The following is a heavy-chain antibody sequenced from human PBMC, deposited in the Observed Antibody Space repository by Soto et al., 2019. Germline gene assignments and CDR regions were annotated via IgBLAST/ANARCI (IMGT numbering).Heavy chain of an antibody. Sequence: PGGSLRLSCTASGFTFGDYAMSWFRQAPGKGLEWVGFIRSKAYGGTTEYAASVKGRFTISRDDSKSIAYLQMNSLKTEDTAVYYCTRDLLHCSSTSCYEERYYYYGMDVWGQGTTVTVSS. D-gene: IGHD2-2*01. V-gene: IGHV3-49*03. J-gene: IGHJ6*02. CDR3: TRDLLHCSSTSCYEERYYYYGMDV. CDR1: GFTFGDYA. CDR2: IRSKAYGGTT.